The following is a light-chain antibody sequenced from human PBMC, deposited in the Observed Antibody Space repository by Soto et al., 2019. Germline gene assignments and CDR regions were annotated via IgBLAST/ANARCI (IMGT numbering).Light chain of an antibody. V-gene: IGLV2-14*01. Sequence: QSVLTQPASVSGSPGQSITISCTGTSSDVGGYNYVSWYKQHPGKAPKLMIYDVSNRPSGVSNRFSGSKSGNTASLTISGLQAEDEADYYCSSYTSSSTSGFGGGTKLTVL. CDR3: SSYTSSSTSG. CDR1: SSDVGGYNY. CDR2: DVS. J-gene: IGLJ2*01.